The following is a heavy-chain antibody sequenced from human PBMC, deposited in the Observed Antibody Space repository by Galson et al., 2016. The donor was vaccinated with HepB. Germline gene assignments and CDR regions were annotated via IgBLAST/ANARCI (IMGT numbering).Heavy chain of an antibody. Sequence: SLRLSCAASGLTFGDYAMSWVRQAPGKGLEWVSGINCNGGTTSYAESVKGRFTISRENAKKSLYLQMNSVRAEDTALYYWSREGSWNRRMDVWGQGTTVTVS. D-gene: IGHD1-26*01. J-gene: IGHJ6*02. CDR3: SREGSWNRRMDV. CDR1: GLTFGDYA. CDR2: INCNGGTT. V-gene: IGHV3-20*04.